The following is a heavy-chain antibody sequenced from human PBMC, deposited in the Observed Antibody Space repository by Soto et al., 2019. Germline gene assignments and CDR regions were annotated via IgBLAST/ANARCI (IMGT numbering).Heavy chain of an antibody. V-gene: IGHV4-30-4*01. CDR2: IYKSTTT. J-gene: IGHJ5*01. Sequence: LSLTCSVSGDSISTVDYFWAWIRQPPGQALEYIGYIYKSTTTYYNPSFESRVAISLGTSKSQFSLNVTSVTAADTAVYFCARGRYCLTGRCFPNWFDSWGQGTLVTVSS. CDR3: ARGRYCLTGRCFPNWFDS. D-gene: IGHD2-15*01. CDR1: GDSISTVDYF.